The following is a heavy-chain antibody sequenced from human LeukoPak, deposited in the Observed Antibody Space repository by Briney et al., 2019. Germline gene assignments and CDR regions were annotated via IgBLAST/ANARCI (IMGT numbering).Heavy chain of an antibody. J-gene: IGHJ4*02. CDR1: GFAFSSFA. Sequence: GGSLRLSCAASGFAFSSFAMGWVRQAPGKGLEWVSAISGSGGSTYYADSVKGRFTISRDKSKNTLHLQMNSLRAEDTAVYYCANGDKKRITMVRGVMQPFDYWGQGTLVTVSS. CDR3: ANGDKKRITMVRGVMQPFDY. CDR2: ISGSGGST. V-gene: IGHV3-23*01. D-gene: IGHD3-10*01.